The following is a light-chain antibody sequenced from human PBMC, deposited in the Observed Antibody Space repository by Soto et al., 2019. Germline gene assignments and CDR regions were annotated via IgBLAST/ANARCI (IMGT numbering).Light chain of an antibody. CDR2: DVI. CDR1: SSDVGGYNY. CDR3: SSYAGSTNFV. Sequence: QSALTQLTSASGSPGQSVTISCTGTSSDVGGYNYVSWYQQHPGKAPRLMIYDVIKRPSGVPDRFSGSKSGNTASLTVSGLQAEDEADYYCSSYAGSTNFVFGPGTKLTVL. J-gene: IGLJ1*01. V-gene: IGLV2-8*01.